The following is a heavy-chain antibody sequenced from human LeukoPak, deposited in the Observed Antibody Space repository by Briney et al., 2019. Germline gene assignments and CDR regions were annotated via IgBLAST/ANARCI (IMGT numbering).Heavy chain of an antibody. V-gene: IGHV3-15*01. J-gene: IGHJ4*02. Sequence: GGSLRLSCAASGFTFSNAWMSWVRQAPGKGLEWVGRIKSKTDGGTTDYAAPVKGRFTISRDDSKNTLYLQMNSLKTEDTAVYYCTTGKIAALYFDYWGQGTLVTVSS. CDR1: GFTFSNAW. CDR3: TTGKIAALYFDY. CDR2: IKSKTDGGTT. D-gene: IGHD2-15*01.